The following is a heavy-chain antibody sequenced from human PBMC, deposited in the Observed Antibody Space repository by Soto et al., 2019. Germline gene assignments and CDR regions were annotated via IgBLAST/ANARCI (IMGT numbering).Heavy chain of an antibody. CDR3: AKVPWVYYPYYFDS. Sequence: KTSESLSLTCTVSGGCISDSYWSWIRQPPGKGLEWIGYVHYSENSNYNPSLKSRVTISLDTAKKQFSLNLSSVAAADTAVYYCAKVPWVYYPYYFDSWGQGILVTVSS. D-gene: IGHD1-26*01. CDR1: GGCISDSY. V-gene: IGHV4-59*01. J-gene: IGHJ4*02. CDR2: VHYSENS.